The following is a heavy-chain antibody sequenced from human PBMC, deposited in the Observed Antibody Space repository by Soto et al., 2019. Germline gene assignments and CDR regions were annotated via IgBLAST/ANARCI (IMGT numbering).Heavy chain of an antibody. CDR1: GGTFSSYT. D-gene: IGHD2-15*01. Sequence: QVQLVQSGAEVKKPGSSVKVSCKASGGTFSSYTISWVRQAPGQGLEWMGRIIPILGIANYAQKFQGRVTITADKSTSTAYMELSSLRSEDTAVYYCATQAYCSGGCCYPDYWGQGTLVTVSS. J-gene: IGHJ4*02. CDR2: IIPILGIA. CDR3: ATQAYCSGGCCYPDY. V-gene: IGHV1-69*02.